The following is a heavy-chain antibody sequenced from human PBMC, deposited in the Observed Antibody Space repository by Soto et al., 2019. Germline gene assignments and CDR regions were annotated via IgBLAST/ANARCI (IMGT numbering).Heavy chain of an antibody. J-gene: IGHJ6*02. CDR3: AAVPVIDGMDV. CDR1: GFTFTSSA. CDR2: IVVGSGNT. D-gene: IGHD3-16*02. V-gene: IGHV1-58*01. Sequence: QLQLVQSGPEVKKPGTSVKVSCKASGFTFTSSAVQWVRQARGQRLEWIGWIVVGSGNTNYAQKCQERVTITRDMSTSTAYMELSSLRSEDTAVYYCAAVPVIDGMDVWGQGTTVTVSS.